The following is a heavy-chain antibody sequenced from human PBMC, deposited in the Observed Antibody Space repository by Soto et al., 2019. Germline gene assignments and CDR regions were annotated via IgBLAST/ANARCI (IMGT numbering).Heavy chain of an antibody. D-gene: IGHD2-8*01. Sequence: VSLRLSCAASGFTFSNAWMSWVRQAPGKGLEWVGRIKSKTDGGTTDYAAPVKGRFTISRDDSKNTLYLQMNSLKTEDTAVYYCTTEAGYCTNGVCYSFDYWGQGTLVTVSS. CDR1: GFTFSNAW. CDR2: IKSKTDGGTT. J-gene: IGHJ4*02. CDR3: TTEAGYCTNGVCYSFDY. V-gene: IGHV3-15*01.